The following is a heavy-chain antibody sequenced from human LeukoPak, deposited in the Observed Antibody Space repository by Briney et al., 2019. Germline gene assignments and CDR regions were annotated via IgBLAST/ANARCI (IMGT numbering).Heavy chain of an antibody. D-gene: IGHD3-9*01. CDR1: GFTFSSYA. V-gene: IGHV3-23*01. CDR3: AKDLKLRYFDWFEADY. CDR2: ISGSGGST. Sequence: GGSLRLSCAASGFTFSSYAMSWVRQAPGKGLEWVSAISGSGGSTYYADSVKGRFTISRDNSKNTLYLQMNSLRAEDTAVYYCAKDLKLRYFDWFEADYWGQGTLVTVSS. J-gene: IGHJ4*02.